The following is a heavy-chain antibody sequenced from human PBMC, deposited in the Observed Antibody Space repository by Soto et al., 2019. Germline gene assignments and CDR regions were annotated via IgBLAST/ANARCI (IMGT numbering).Heavy chain of an antibody. Sequence: QLQLQESGPGLVKPSETLSLTCTVSGGSISSSSYYWGWIRQPPGKGLEWIGSIYYSGSTYYNPSLKGRVTISVDTSKNQCSLKLSSVTAADTAVYYCARGGETALNWFDPWGQGTLVTVSS. J-gene: IGHJ5*02. CDR2: IYYSGST. CDR1: GGSISSSSYY. CDR3: ARGGETALNWFDP. D-gene: IGHD5-18*01. V-gene: IGHV4-39*01.